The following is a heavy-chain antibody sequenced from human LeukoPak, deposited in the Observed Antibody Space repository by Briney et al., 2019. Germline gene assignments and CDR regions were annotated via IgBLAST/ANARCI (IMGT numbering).Heavy chain of an antibody. Sequence: PGGSLRLSCAASGFTFSSYAMSWVRQAPGKGLEWVSAISGSGGSTYYAHSVQGRFTISRDNSKNTLYLQMNSLRAEDTAVYYCAKGLSRGGGFDYWGPGTLVTVSS. V-gene: IGHV3-23*01. CDR2: ISGSGGST. D-gene: IGHD6-19*01. J-gene: IGHJ4*02. CDR3: AKGLSRGGGFDY. CDR1: GFTFSSYA.